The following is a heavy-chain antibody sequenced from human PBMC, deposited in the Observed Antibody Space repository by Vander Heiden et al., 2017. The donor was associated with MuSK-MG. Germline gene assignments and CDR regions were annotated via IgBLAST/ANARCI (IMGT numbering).Heavy chain of an antibody. D-gene: IGHD3-3*01. CDR1: GFTFSSYT. J-gene: IGHJ4*02. V-gene: IGHV3-48*02. CDR3: ARGPGARFWSGYYFDY. CDR2: ISSSSSTI. Sequence: EVQLVESGGGLVQPGGSLRLSCAASGFTFSSYTIYWVRQAQGKGVEWVSYISSSSSTIYYADSVKGRFTISRDNAKNSLYLQMNSLRDEDTAVYYCARGPGARFWSGYYFDYWGQGTLVTVSS.